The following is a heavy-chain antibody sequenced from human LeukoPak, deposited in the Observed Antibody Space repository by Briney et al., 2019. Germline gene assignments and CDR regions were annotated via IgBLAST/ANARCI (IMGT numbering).Heavy chain of an antibody. CDR3: ARTPNDYGGNAFDY. Sequence: PGGSLRLSCAASGFTFSSYWMSWVRQAPGKGLEWVANIKQDGSEKYYVDSVKGRFTISRDNAKNSLYLQMNSLRAEDTAVYYCARTPNDYGGNAFDYWGQGTLVTVSS. V-gene: IGHV3-7*01. CDR1: GFTFSSYW. J-gene: IGHJ4*02. D-gene: IGHD4-23*01. CDR2: IKQDGSEK.